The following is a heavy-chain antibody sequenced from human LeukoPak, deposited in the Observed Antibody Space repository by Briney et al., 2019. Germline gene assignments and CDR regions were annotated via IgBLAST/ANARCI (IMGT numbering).Heavy chain of an antibody. J-gene: IGHJ4*02. D-gene: IGHD2-15*01. CDR2: ISYDGSNK. Sequence: PGGSLRLSCAASGFTFSSYAMHWVRQAPGKGLEWVAVISYDGSNKYYADSVKGRFTISRDNSKNTLYLQMNSLRAEDTAVYYCASAGYCSGGSCPYYFDYWGQGTLVTVSS. CDR3: ASAGYCSGGSCPYYFDY. V-gene: IGHV3-30*04. CDR1: GFTFSSYA.